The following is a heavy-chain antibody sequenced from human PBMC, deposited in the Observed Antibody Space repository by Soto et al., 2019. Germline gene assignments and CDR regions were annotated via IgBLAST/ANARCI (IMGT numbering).Heavy chain of an antibody. CDR3: ASSYYYGSGSLSGHYYFGMDV. CDR2: ISVHNGNT. Sequence: ASVKVSWKASGYTSTSYGISWVRQAPGQGLEGMGWISVHNGNTNYAQKLQGRVTMTTDTSTSTAYMELRSLRSDDTAVYYCASSYYYGSGSLSGHYYFGMDVWGQGTTVTVSS. V-gene: IGHV1-18*04. D-gene: IGHD3-10*01. CDR1: GYTSTSYG. J-gene: IGHJ6*02.